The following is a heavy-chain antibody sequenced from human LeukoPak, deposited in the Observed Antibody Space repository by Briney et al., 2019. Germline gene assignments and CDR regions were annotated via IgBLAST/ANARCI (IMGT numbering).Heavy chain of an antibody. CDR1: GYIFTGYY. CDR2: INTNSGVT. D-gene: IGHD3-10*01. V-gene: IGHV1-2*02. Sequence: ASVQVSCKACGYIFTGYYMHWVRQAAGQGLEWMGWINTNSGVTNYAQKLQGRDTMTRDTSISTAYMELSRLRSDDTAVYYCARGFHGPDVRGVIIGDYWGQGTLVTVSS. CDR3: ARGFHGPDVRGVIIGDY. J-gene: IGHJ4*02.